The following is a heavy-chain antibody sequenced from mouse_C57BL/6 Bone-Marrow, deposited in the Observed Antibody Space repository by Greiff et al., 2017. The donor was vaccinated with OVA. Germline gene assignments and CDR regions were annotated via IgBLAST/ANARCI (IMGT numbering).Heavy chain of an antibody. CDR2: IYPGSGNI. CDR3: ARSERLRDYFDY. V-gene: IGHV1-76*01. J-gene: IGHJ2*01. D-gene: IGHD2-2*01. Sequence: QVQLQQSGAELVRPGASVKLSCKASGYTFTDYYISWVKQRPGQGLEWIARIYPGSGNIYYNEKFKGKATLTAEKSSSTAYRQRSSLTSDDSAVYICARSERLRDYFDYWGQGTTLTVSS. CDR1: GYTFTDYY.